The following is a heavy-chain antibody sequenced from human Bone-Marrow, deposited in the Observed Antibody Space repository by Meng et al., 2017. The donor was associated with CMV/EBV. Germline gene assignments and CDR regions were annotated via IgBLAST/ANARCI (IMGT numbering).Heavy chain of an antibody. Sequence: ASVKVSCKASGGTFSSYAISWVRQAPGQGLEWMGWISAYNGNTNYAQKLQGRVTMTTDTSTSTAYMELRSLRSDDTAVYYCARGGYYYGSGSYHSLFDYWGQGTLVTASS. CDR1: GGTFSSYA. CDR3: ARGGYYYGSGSYHSLFDY. D-gene: IGHD3-10*01. CDR2: ISAYNGNT. J-gene: IGHJ4*02. V-gene: IGHV1-18*01.